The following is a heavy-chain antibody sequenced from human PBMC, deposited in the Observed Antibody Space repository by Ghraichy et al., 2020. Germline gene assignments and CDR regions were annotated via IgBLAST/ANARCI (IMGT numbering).Heavy chain of an antibody. CDR2: ISSNGGST. CDR3: ARVGNYDILTGYQDY. V-gene: IGHV3-64*01. Sequence: LSLTCAASGFAFSTYAMHWVRQAPGKGLEYVASISSNGGSTSYANSVRDRFTISRDNSKKTLYLQMGSLRTEDMAVYYCARVGNYDILTGYQDYWGQGTLVTVSS. D-gene: IGHD3-9*01. CDR1: GFAFSTYA. J-gene: IGHJ4*02.